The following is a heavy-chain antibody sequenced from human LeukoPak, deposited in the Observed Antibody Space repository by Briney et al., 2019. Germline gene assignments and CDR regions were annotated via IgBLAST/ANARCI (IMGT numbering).Heavy chain of an antibody. Sequence: GRSLRLSCAASGFTFSSYAMHWVRQAPGKGLEWVAVISYDGSNKYYADSVKGRFTISRDNSKNTLYLQMNSLRAEDTAVYYCARDRGIVVAAIRSYFDYWGQGTLVTASS. J-gene: IGHJ4*02. CDR3: ARDRGIVVAAIRSYFDY. D-gene: IGHD2-15*01. CDR2: ISYDGSNK. V-gene: IGHV3-30-3*01. CDR1: GFTFSSYA.